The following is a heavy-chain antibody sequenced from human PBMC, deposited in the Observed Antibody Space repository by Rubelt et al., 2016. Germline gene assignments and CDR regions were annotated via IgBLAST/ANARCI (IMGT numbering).Heavy chain of an antibody. CDR2: IRSKSDGGTT. V-gene: IGHV3-15*05. Sequence: EVQLVESGGGLIQPGGSLRLSCAASGFTFGNAWMSWVRQAPGKGLDWIGRIRSKSDGGTTDYAAPVSGRFTISRDDAKNTLDLQMNSLKSEDTGVYYCTEGLSFWGQGTMVTVSS. CDR1: GFTFGNAW. CDR3: TEGLSF. J-gene: IGHJ3*01.